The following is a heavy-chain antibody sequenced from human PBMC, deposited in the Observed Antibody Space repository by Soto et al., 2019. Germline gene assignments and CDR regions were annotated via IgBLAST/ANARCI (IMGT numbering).Heavy chain of an antibody. CDR1: GGSISSGDYY. V-gene: IGHV4-30-4*01. Sequence: SETLSLTCTVSGGSISSGDYYWSWIRQPPGKGLEWIGYIYYSGSTYYNPSLKSRVTISVDTSKNQFSLKLSSVTAADTAVYYCAGQPTAGSYYDLGSYYYYYAMDVWGQGTTVTVSS. CDR2: IYYSGST. D-gene: IGHD3-10*01. CDR3: AGQPTAGSYYDLGSYYYYYAMDV. J-gene: IGHJ6*02.